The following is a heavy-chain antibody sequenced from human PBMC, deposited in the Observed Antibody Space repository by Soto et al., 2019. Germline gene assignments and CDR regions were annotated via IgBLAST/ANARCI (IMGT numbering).Heavy chain of an antibody. Sequence: QVQLVESGGGVAQPGRSLRLSCAASGFTFSSYAMHWVRQAPGKGLEWVAVISYDGSNKYYADSVKGRFTISRDNSKNTLYLQMNSLRAEDTAVYYCARTSRYCSGGSCYLWAHYVALYYYYYGMDVWGQGTTVTVSS. CDR2: ISYDGSNK. CDR3: ARTSRYCSGGSCYLWAHYVALYYYYYGMDV. CDR1: GFTFSSYA. J-gene: IGHJ6*02. D-gene: IGHD2-15*01. V-gene: IGHV3-30-3*01.